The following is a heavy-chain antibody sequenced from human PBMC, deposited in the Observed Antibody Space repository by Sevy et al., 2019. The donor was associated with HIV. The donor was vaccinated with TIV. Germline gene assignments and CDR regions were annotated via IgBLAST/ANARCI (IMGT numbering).Heavy chain of an antibody. J-gene: IGHJ4*02. Sequence: GGSLRLSCAASGFTFSSYAMSWVRQAPGKGLEWVSAISGSGGSTYYADSVKGRFIISRDNSKNTLYLQMNSLRAEDTAVYYCANAPNGYYGSGREGYYFDYWGQGTLVTVSS. CDR2: ISGSGGST. V-gene: IGHV3-23*01. CDR1: GFTFSSYA. D-gene: IGHD3-10*01. CDR3: ANAPNGYYGSGREGYYFDY.